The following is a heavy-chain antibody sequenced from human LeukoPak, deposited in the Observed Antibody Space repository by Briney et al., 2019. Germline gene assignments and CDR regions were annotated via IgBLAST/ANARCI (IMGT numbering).Heavy chain of an antibody. CDR3: AHKIEAGDYFDY. CDR2: IYWDDDK. V-gene: IGHV2-5*02. CDR1: GFSLSTSGVG. Sequence: SGPTLVKPTQTLTLTCTFSGFSLSTSGVGVGWIRQPPGKALEWLALIYWDDDKRYSPSLKSRLTITKDTSKNQVVLTMTNMGPVDTATYYCAHKIEAGDYFDYWGQGTLVTVSS. J-gene: IGHJ4*02. D-gene: IGHD3-10*01.